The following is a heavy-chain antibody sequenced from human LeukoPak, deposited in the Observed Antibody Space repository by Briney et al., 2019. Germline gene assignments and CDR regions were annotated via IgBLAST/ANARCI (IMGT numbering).Heavy chain of an antibody. V-gene: IGHV3-48*03. CDR3: ARNSRYCSGGSCYMDAFDI. CDR1: GFTFSSYE. J-gene: IGHJ3*02. Sequence: GGSLRLSCAASGFTFSSYEMNWVRQAPGKGLEWVSYISSSGSTIYYTDSVKGRFTISRDNAKNSLYLQMNSLRADDTAFYYCARNSRYCSGGSCYMDAFDIWGQGTMVTVSS. D-gene: IGHD2-15*01. CDR2: ISSSGSTI.